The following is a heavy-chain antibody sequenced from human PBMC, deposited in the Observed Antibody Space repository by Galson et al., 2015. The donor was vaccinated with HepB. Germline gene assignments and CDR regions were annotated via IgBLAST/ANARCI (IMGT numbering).Heavy chain of an antibody. Sequence: SLRLSCAASGFTFSSYAMSWVRQAPGEGLEWVSAISGSGGSTYHADSVKGRFTISRDNSKNTLYLQMNSLRAEDTAVYYCAKPSDYDFWSGYSRKLKADAFDIWGQGTMVTVSS. CDR3: AKPSDYDFWSGYSRKLKADAFDI. J-gene: IGHJ3*02. V-gene: IGHV3-23*01. CDR1: GFTFSSYA. D-gene: IGHD3-3*01. CDR2: ISGSGGST.